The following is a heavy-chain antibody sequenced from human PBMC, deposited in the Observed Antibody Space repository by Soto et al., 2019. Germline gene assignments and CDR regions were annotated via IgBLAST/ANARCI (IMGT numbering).Heavy chain of an antibody. CDR3: AKVYGDYFDSFEI. Sequence: QAQLVESGGGVVQPGRSLRLSCAASGITFSSYAMHWVRQAPGKGLEWVTGLSYEGRNKYYAESVKGRFTISRDNPKNTLYLQMDSLRLDDTAVYYCAKVYGDYFDSFEIWGKGTMVVFSS. V-gene: IGHV3-30*18. D-gene: IGHD4-17*01. J-gene: IGHJ3*02. CDR1: GITFSSYA. CDR2: LSYEGRNK.